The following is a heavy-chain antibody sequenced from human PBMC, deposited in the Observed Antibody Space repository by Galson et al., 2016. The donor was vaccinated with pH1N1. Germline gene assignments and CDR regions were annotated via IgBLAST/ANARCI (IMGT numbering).Heavy chain of an antibody. CDR2: IYCSERT. D-gene: IGHD6-19*01. V-gene: IGHV4-39*01. CDR3: ARRSGWPNWFDP. CDR1: GGSISTTNYY. Sequence: ETLSLTCIVSGGSISTTNYYWDWIRQPPGKGLEWIGSIYCSERTYYNLSLKSRVTISVDTSKNEFSLNLSSVTAADSAVYFCARRSGWPNWFDPWGQGTLVTVSS. J-gene: IGHJ5*02.